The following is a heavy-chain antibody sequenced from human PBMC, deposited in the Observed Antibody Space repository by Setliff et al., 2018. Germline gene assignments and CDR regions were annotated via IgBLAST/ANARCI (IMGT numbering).Heavy chain of an antibody. D-gene: IGHD2-15*01. J-gene: IGHJ6*02. CDR1: DGSFSDYY. V-gene: IGHV4-34*01. Sequence: SETLSLTCAVYDGSFSDYYWSWIRQPPGKGLEWIGEINHSGSTNYKSSLKSRVTISVDTSKNQFSLKLNSVTAADTAVYYCARRLPYFGMDVWGQGTTVTVSS. CDR2: INHSGST. CDR3: ARRLPYFGMDV.